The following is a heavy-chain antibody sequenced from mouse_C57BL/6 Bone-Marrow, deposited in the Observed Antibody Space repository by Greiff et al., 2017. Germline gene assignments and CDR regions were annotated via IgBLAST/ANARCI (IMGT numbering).Heavy chain of an antibody. Sequence: VQLQQSGPELVKPGASVKISCKASGYTFTDYYMNWVKQSHGKSLEWIGDINPNNGGTSYNQKFKGTATLTVDKSSSTAYMELRSLTSEDSAVYYCAREGRYFDYWGQGTTLTVSS. CDR2: INPNNGGT. J-gene: IGHJ2*01. V-gene: IGHV1-26*01. CDR3: AREGRYFDY. CDR1: GYTFTDYY.